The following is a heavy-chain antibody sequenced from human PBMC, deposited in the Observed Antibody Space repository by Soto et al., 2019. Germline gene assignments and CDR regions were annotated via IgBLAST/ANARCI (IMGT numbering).Heavy chain of an antibody. CDR3: ARSKFRVVVPAAKFDWFDP. CDR2: IYTSGST. D-gene: IGHD2-2*01. J-gene: IGHJ5*02. Sequence: PSETLSLTCTVSGGSISSYYWSWIRQPAGKGLEWIGRIYTSGSTNYNPSLKSRVTMSVDTSKNQFSLKLRSVTAADTAVYYCARSKFRVVVPAAKFDWFDPWGQGTLVTVYS. CDR1: GGSISSYY. V-gene: IGHV4-4*07.